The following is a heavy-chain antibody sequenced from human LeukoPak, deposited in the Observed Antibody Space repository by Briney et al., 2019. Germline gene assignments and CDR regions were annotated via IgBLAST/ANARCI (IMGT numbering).Heavy chain of an antibody. D-gene: IGHD3/OR15-3a*01. CDR1: GGSFNTYY. J-gene: IGHJ6*04. CDR2: INHNGRT. CDR3: ARWTPRTEMKGLNYYYVMDV. Sequence: PSETLSLTCGVYGGSFNTYYWSWIRQPPGKGLERIGEINHNGRTNYNPSLKSRVTISVDSSKKQFSLKVTSVTAADTAIYYCARWTPRTEMKGLNYYYVMDVWGKGTTVSVSS. V-gene: IGHV4-34*01.